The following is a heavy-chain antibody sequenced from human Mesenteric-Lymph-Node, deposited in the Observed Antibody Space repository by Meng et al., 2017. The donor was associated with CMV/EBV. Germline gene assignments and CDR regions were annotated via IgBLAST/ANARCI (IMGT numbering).Heavy chain of an antibody. CDR2: IYYSGST. CDR1: GGSISSSSYY. Sequence: QLQLQESGPGLVMPSDTLSLTCPVSGGSISSSSYYWGWIRQPPGKWLEWIGSIYYSGSTYYNPSLKSRVTISVDTSKNQFSLKLSSVTAADTAVYYCARDGDYYDSSGYNPFDYWGQGTLVTVSS. CDR3: ARDGDYYDSSGYNPFDY. D-gene: IGHD3-22*01. V-gene: IGHV4-39*07. J-gene: IGHJ4*02.